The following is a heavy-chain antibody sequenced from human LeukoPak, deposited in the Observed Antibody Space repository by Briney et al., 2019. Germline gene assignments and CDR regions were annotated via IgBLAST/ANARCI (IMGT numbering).Heavy chain of an antibody. CDR3: ARDRLDYDFWSGPL. J-gene: IGHJ4*02. CDR1: GGSISSGGYY. V-gene: IGHV4-31*03. CDR2: IYYSGST. D-gene: IGHD3-3*01. Sequence: SETLSLTCTVSGGSISSGGYYWSWIRQHPGKGLEWIGYIYYSGSTYYNPSLKSRVTISVDTSKNQFSLKLSPVTAADTAVYYCARDRLDYDFWSGPLWGQGTLVTVSS.